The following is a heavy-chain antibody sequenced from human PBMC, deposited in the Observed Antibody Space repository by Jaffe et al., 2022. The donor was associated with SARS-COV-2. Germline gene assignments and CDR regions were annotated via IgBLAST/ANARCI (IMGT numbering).Heavy chain of an antibody. Sequence: QVQLVQSGAEVKKPGASVKVSCKASGYTFTSYGISWVRQAPGQGLEWMGWISAYNGNTNYAQKLQGRVTMTTDTSTSTAYMELRSLRSDDTAVYYCAREGDGSGWYPSLGYYYGMDVWGQGTTVTVSS. CDR3: AREGDGSGWYPSLGYYYGMDV. J-gene: IGHJ6*02. CDR1: GYTFTSYG. CDR2: ISAYNGNT. D-gene: IGHD6-19*01. V-gene: IGHV1-18*01.